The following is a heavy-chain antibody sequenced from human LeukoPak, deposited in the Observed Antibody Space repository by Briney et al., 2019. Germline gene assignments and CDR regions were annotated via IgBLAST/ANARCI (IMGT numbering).Heavy chain of an antibody. CDR2: ISSSSSTI. CDR1: GFTFSSYS. J-gene: IGHJ6*03. V-gene: IGHV3-48*02. D-gene: IGHD3-10*01. CDR3: ATEVSHDYYYYYMDV. Sequence: GGSLRLSCAASGFTFSSYSMNWVRQAPGKGLEWVSYISSSSSTIYYADSVKGRFTISRDNAKNSLYLQMNSLRDEDTAVYYCATEVSHDYYYYYMDVWGKGTTVTVSS.